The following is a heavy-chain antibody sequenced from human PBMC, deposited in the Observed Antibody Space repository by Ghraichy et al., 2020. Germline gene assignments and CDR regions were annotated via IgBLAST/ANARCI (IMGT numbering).Heavy chain of an antibody. V-gene: IGHV1-69*05. D-gene: IGHD3-22*01. CDR2: IIPIFGTA. Sequence: SVKVSCKASGGTFSSYAISWVRQAPGQGLEWMGGIIPIFGTANYAQKFQGRVTITTDESTSTAYMELSSLRSEDTAVYYCARALKHYYDSSGYYMPLDYWGQGTLVTVSS. J-gene: IGHJ4*02. CDR1: GGTFSSYA. CDR3: ARALKHYYDSSGYYMPLDY.